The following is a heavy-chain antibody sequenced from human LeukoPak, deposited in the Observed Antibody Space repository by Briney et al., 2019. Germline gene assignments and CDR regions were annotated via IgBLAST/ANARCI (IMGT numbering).Heavy chain of an antibody. CDR2: IYYSGST. D-gene: IGHD6-19*01. V-gene: IGHV4-59*01. Sequence: SSETLSLTCTVSGGSISSYYWSWIRQPPGKGLEWIGYIYYSGSTNYNPSLKSRVTISVDTSKNQFSLKLSSVTAADTAVYYCASYSSGWDTFDYWGQGTLVTVSS. CDR3: ASYSSGWDTFDY. CDR1: GGSISSYY. J-gene: IGHJ4*02.